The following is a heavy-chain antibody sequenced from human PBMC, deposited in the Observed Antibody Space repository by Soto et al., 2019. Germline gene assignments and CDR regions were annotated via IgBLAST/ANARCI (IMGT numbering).Heavy chain of an antibody. CDR3: ARDPVRGDAYNFDY. CDR1: GFIFSSCW. D-gene: IGHD3-10*02. Sequence: GGSLRLSCAASGFIFSSCWMTWVRQAPGKGLEWVANIKPDGSVKNYVDSVQGRFTISRDNAKNSLYLQMNTLRAEDTAVYYCARDPVRGDAYNFDYWGQVTLVTVS. CDR2: IKPDGSVK. V-gene: IGHV3-7*01. J-gene: IGHJ4*02.